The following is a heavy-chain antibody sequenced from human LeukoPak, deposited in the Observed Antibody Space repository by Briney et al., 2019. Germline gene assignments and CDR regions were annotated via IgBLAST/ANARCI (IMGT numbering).Heavy chain of an antibody. J-gene: IGHJ6*03. D-gene: IGHD1-26*01. Sequence: PSETLSLTCTVSGGSIRSSRYYWGWLRQPPGKGLEWIGSIYYSGSTYYNPSHKSRVNISVDTSKNQFSLKLSSVTAADTAVYYCCGVGEYYYYMDVWGKGTTVTVSS. CDR1: GGSIRSSRYY. CDR2: IYYSGST. V-gene: IGHV4-39*01. CDR3: CGVGEYYYYMDV.